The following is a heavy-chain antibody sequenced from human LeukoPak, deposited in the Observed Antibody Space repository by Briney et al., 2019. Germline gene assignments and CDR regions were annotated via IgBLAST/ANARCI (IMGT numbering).Heavy chain of an antibody. Sequence: GRSLRLSCAASGFTFSSYAMHWVRQAPGKGLEWVAVISYDGSNKYYADSVKGRFTISRDNSKNTLYLQMNTLRAEDTALYYCAKGLSPGARDAFDFWGQGTMVTVSS. CDR3: AKGLSPGARDAFDF. D-gene: IGHD1-26*01. J-gene: IGHJ3*01. V-gene: IGHV3-30-3*01. CDR1: GFTFSSYA. CDR2: ISYDGSNK.